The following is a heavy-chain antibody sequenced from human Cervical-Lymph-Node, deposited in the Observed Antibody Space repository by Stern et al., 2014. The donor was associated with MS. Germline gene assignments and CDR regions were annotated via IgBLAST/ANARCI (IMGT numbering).Heavy chain of an antibody. CDR1: GFSLSTSGMR. Sequence: ESGPAMVKPTQTLTLTCTFSGFSLSTSGMRVSWLRQPPGRALEWLARIDWDNTEFYSPSLRTRLTISKDTSRNQVVLVMTNMDPTDTATYFCARSYNWSPFDPWGQGTLVTVSS. CDR3: ARSYNWSPFDP. J-gene: IGHJ5*02. CDR2: IDWDNTE. V-gene: IGHV2-70*04. D-gene: IGHD1-1*01.